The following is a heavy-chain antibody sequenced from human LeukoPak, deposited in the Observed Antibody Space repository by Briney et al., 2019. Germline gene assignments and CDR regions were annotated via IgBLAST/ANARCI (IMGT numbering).Heavy chain of an antibody. Sequence: RPGGSLRLSCAASEITFSTFAMCWVRQAPGKGLEWVSGISGSGGSIDYAGSVKGRFTISRDNSKNMLYLQMNSLRVEDTAVYFCARGNLGAKFYYGMDVWGQGTTVTVSS. CDR2: ISGSGGSI. CDR1: EITFSTFA. V-gene: IGHV3-23*01. J-gene: IGHJ6*02. CDR3: ARGNLGAKFYYGMDV. D-gene: IGHD1-26*01.